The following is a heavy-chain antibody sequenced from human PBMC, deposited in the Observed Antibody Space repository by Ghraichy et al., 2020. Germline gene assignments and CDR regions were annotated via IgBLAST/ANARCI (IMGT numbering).Heavy chain of an antibody. CDR2: VYYSGST. CDR3: ARHYYYGSGSYSGFDP. CDR1: GGSISSSSYE. J-gene: IGHJ5*02. Sequence: GSLRLSCTVSGGSISSSSYEWGWIRQPPGKGLEWIGSVYYSGSTHYKPSLKSRVTISVDTSKNQFSLKLSSVTAADTAVYYCARHYYYGSGSYSGFDPWGQGTLVTVSS. V-gene: IGHV4-39*01. D-gene: IGHD3-10*01.